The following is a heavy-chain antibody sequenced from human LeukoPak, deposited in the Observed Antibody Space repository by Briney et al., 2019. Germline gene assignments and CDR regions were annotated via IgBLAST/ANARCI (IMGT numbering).Heavy chain of an antibody. Sequence: APVKVSCKASGYTFTGYYMHWVRQAPGQGLEWMGWINPNSGGTNYAQKFQGRVTMTRDTSISTAYMELSRLRSDDTAVYYCARVVGPAAPARSFQHWGQGTLVTVSS. V-gene: IGHV1-2*02. CDR1: GYTFTGYY. CDR2: INPNSGGT. D-gene: IGHD2-2*01. CDR3: ARVVGPAAPARSFQH. J-gene: IGHJ1*01.